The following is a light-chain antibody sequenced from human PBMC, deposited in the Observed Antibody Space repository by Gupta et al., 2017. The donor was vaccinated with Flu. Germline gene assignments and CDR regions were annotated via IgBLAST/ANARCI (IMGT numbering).Light chain of an antibody. CDR2: DAS. V-gene: IGKV3-11*01. CDR1: QSVGIY. CDR3: QQRSNWPLT. Sequence: EIVLTQSPATLSLSPGERATLYCRASQSVGIYLAWYQQKPGQAPRLLMYDASNRATGIPARFSGSGSGTAFTLTVSRLEPEDFAIYYCQQRSNWPLTFGGGTKVEIK. J-gene: IGKJ4*01.